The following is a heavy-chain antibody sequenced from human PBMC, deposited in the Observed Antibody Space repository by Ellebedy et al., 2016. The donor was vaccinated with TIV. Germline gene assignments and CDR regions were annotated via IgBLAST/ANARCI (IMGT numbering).Heavy chain of an antibody. D-gene: IGHD2-2*01. J-gene: IGHJ4*02. Sequence: MPSETLSLTCDVYGGSFNGYYWSWIRQPPGKGLEWIGEINDSGSSKYNPSLKSRVPILVDTSKNHFSLKLTSVTAADTAMYYCTRGRYLPFSWGQGTLVTVSS. CDR3: TRGRYLPFS. CDR1: GGSFNGYY. CDR2: INDSGSS. V-gene: IGHV4-34*01.